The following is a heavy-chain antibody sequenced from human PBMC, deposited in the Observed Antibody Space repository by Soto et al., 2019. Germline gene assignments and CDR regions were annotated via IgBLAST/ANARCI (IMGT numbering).Heavy chain of an antibody. J-gene: IGHJ4*02. CDR3: ARTVAMVYDYIWGSYRDDY. CDR1: GYTFTSYG. CDR2: ISAYNGNT. V-gene: IGHV1-18*01. D-gene: IGHD3-16*02. Sequence: ASVKVSCKASGYTFTSYGISWVRQAPGQGLEWMGWISAYNGNTNYAQKLQGRVTMTTDTSTSTAYMELRSLRSDDTAVYYCARTVAMVYDYIWGSYRDDYWGQGTLVTVSS.